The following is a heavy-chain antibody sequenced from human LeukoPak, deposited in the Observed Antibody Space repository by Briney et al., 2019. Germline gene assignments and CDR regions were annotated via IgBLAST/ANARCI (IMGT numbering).Heavy chain of an antibody. Sequence: AGGSLRLSCAASGFTFSSYGMHWVRQAPGKGLEWVAVISYDGSNKYYADSVKGRFTISRDNSKNTLYLQMNSLRAEDTAVYYCAKLSTDINFDYWGQGTLVTVSS. J-gene: IGHJ4*02. CDR3: AKLSTDINFDY. V-gene: IGHV3-30*18. CDR2: ISYDGSNK. CDR1: GFTFSSYG. D-gene: IGHD6-13*01.